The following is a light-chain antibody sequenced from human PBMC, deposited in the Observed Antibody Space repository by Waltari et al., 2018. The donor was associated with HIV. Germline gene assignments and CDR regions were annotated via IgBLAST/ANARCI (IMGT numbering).Light chain of an antibody. Sequence: QSGLTQPASVSGSPGQSITLSCTGPSSDLVYYDPVSWYQPHPGKAPKVIIFEVSNRPSGIPNRFAGSKSGSTASLTISGLQAEDEAYYFCTSYISSATPVFGGGTKVTVL. CDR3: TSYISSATPV. CDR2: EVS. V-gene: IGLV2-14*01. CDR1: SSDLVYYDP. J-gene: IGLJ3*02.